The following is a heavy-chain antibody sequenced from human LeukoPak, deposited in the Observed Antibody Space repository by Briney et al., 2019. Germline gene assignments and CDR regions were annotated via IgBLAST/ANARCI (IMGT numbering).Heavy chain of an antibody. CDR2: IWYDGSNE. CDR1: GFTFSSYG. CDR3: ASDTAHSYYYGMDV. Sequence: GGSLRLSCAASGFTFSSYGMHWVRQAPGKGLEWVAVIWYDGSNEYYADSVKGRFTISRDNSKNTLYLQMNSLRAEDTAVYYCASDTAHSYYYGMDVWGQGTTVTVSS. J-gene: IGHJ6*02. D-gene: IGHD4-17*01. V-gene: IGHV3-33*01.